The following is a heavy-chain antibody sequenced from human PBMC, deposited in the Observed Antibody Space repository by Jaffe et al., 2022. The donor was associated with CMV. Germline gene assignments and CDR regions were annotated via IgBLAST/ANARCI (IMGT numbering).Heavy chain of an antibody. J-gene: IGHJ3*02. D-gene: IGHD4-17*01. V-gene: IGHV4-39*01. CDR3: ASAPHDYGDYGPHHGGAFDI. CDR1: GGSISSSSYY. CDR2: IYYSGST. Sequence: QLQLQESGPGLVKPSETLSLTCTVSGGSISSSSYYWGWIRQPPGKGLEWIGSIYYSGSTYYNPSLKSRVTISVDTSKNQFSLKLSSVTAADTAVYYCASAPHDYGDYGPHHGGAFDIWGQGTMVTVSS.